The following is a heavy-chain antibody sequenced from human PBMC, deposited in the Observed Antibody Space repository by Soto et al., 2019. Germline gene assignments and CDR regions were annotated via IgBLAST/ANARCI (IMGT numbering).Heavy chain of an antibody. CDR3: AKDYPPYGGKAPNFDY. J-gene: IGHJ4*02. CDR1: GFTFSSYG. Sequence: QVQLVESGGGVVQPGRSLRLSCAAAGFTFSSYGMHWFRQAPGQGLEWVAVIAYDGSYKYYADSVKGRFTTSRDHSTHTLYLQMNSLRAEDTAVYYCAKDYPPYGGKAPNFDYWGQGTLVTVSS. V-gene: IGHV3-30*18. CDR2: IAYDGSYK. D-gene: IGHD4-17*01.